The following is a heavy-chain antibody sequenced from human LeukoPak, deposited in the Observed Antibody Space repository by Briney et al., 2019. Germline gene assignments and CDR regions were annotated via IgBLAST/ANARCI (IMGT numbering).Heavy chain of an antibody. CDR1: GYSFTSYW. Sequence: GESLKISCKGSGYSFTSYWIGWVRQMPGKGLEWMGIIYPGDSDTRYSPSFQGQVTISADKSISTAYLQWSSLKASDTAMYYCARTSRGAYYDSSGHYFDYWGQGTLVTVSS. J-gene: IGHJ4*02. CDR3: ARTSRGAYYDSSGHYFDY. CDR2: IYPGDSDT. V-gene: IGHV5-51*01. D-gene: IGHD3-22*01.